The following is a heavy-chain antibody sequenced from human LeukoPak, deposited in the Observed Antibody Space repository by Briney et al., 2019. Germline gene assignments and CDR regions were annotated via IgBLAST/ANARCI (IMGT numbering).Heavy chain of an antibody. J-gene: IGHJ4*02. CDR1: GDSVSSNSAA. D-gene: IGHD2-2*02. CDR2: TYYRSKWYY. V-gene: IGHV6-1*01. Sequence: SQTLSLTCAISGDSVSSNSAAWDWIRQSPSSGLEWLGRTYYRSKWYYGYAVSVKSRITINPDTSKNQFSLQLNSVPPEDTAIYYCTRTIAGYIDYWGQGTLVTVSS. CDR3: TRTIAGYIDY.